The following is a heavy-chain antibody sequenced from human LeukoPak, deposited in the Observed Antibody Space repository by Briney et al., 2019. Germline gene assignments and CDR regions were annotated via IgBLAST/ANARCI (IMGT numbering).Heavy chain of an antibody. CDR1: GYTFTYCS. D-gene: IGHD3-22*01. J-gene: IGHJ4*02. V-gene: IGHV1-68*01. CDR2: ITLYNGNT. Sequence: ASVKVSCKASGYTFTYCSLHWLQQAPGQGLERMRWITLYNGNTNYAKKFQGRVTMTTDTSTSTAYMELRSLRSDDTAVYYCARESRTYYYDSSGYPDYWGQGTLVTVSS. CDR3: ARESRTYYYDSSGYPDY.